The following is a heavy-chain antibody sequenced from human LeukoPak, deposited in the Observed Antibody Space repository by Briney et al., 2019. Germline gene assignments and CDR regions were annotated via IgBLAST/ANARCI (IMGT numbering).Heavy chain of an antibody. J-gene: IGHJ2*01. CDR1: GFTFSSYW. CDR3: ARDLTDYGDYPLYWYFDL. V-gene: IGHV3-7*01. Sequence: GGSLRLSCAASGFTFSSYWMSWVRQAPGKGLEWVTNIKQDGSEKYYVDSVKGRFTISRDNAKNSPYLQMNSLRAEDTAVYYCARDLTDYGDYPLYWYFDLWGRGTLVTVSS. D-gene: IGHD4-17*01. CDR2: IKQDGSEK.